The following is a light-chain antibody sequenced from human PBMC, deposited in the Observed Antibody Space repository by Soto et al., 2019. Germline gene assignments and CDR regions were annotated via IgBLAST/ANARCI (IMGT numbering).Light chain of an antibody. CDR1: QSVLYSSNNKNY. Sequence: DIVMTQSPDSLAVSLGERVTIYCKSSQSVLYSSNNKNYLAWYQQKPGQPPKLLIFWASTREYGVPDRFSGSGSGTDFTLSISSLQAEDVAVYYCQQYYTTPYTFGQGTKLEIK. CDR2: WAS. CDR3: QQYYTTPYT. V-gene: IGKV4-1*01. J-gene: IGKJ2*01.